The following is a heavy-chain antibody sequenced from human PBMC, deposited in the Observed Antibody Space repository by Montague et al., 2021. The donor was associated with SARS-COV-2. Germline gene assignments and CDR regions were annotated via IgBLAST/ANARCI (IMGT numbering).Heavy chain of an antibody. CDR3: ARRDQAVVTSPGLWVGPCDYYYYMDV. D-gene: IGHD4-23*01. Sequence: SETLSLTCAVYGGSFSTHSWSWIRQPPGKGLEWIGEINHGGSPKYNPSLKSRVTVLVDTSKNQFSLKLSSVAAADTAVYYCARRDQAVVTSPGLWVGPCDYYYYMDVWGKGTTVTVSS. CDR1: GGSFSTHS. CDR2: INHGGSP. V-gene: IGHV4-34*01. J-gene: IGHJ6*03.